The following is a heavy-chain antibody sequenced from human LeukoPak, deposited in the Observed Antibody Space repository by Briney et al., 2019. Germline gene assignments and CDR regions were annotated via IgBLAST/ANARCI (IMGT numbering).Heavy chain of an antibody. D-gene: IGHD3-22*01. CDR1: GFTFSDYY. CDR2: ISSSGSAI. V-gene: IGHV3-11*01. Sequence: GGSLRLSCAASGFTFSDYYMSWIRQAPGKGLEWVSYISSSGSAIYYADSVKGRFTISRDNAKNSLYLQMNSLRAEDTAVYYCAREKDSSGYFLMYYFDYWGQGTLVTVSS. CDR3: AREKDSSGYFLMYYFDY. J-gene: IGHJ4*02.